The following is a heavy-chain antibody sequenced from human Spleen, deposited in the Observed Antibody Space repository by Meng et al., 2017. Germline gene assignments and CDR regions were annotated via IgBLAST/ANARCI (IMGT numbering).Heavy chain of an antibody. CDR1: GFTFSDYY. V-gene: IGHV3-11*01. D-gene: IGHD6-6*01. Sequence: GGSLRLSCAASGFTFSDYYMSWIRQAPGKGPEWVAYISGTGSTIYYADSVKGRFTISRDNAKNSLYLQMNSLRAEDTAVYYCGREGAARLEVPSSVDYWGQGTLVTVSS. CDR2: ISGTGSTI. J-gene: IGHJ4*02. CDR3: GREGAARLEVPSSVDY.